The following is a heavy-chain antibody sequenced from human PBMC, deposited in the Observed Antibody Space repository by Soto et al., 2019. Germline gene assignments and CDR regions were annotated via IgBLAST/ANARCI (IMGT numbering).Heavy chain of an antibody. CDR2: IDWDDDK. V-gene: IGHV2-70*01. Sequence: SGPTLVNPTQTPTLTCTFSGFSLSTSGMCVSWIRQPPGKALEWLALIDWDDDKYYSTSLKTRLTISKDTSKNQVVLTMTNMDPVDTATYYCARTIASSGYYSYYGMDVWGQGTTVTVSS. CDR1: GFSLSTSGMC. D-gene: IGHD3-22*01. CDR3: ARTIASSGYYSYYGMDV. J-gene: IGHJ6*02.